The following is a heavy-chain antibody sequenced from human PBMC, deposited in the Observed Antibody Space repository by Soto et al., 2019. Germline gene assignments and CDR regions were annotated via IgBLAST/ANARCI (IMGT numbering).Heavy chain of an antibody. CDR2: ISGSGGST. Sequence: EVQLLESGGGLVQPGGSLRLSCAASGFTFSNYAVTWVRQAPGKGLEWVSTISGSGGSTYYADSVKGRFTISRDNSKNTLYLQMNSLRAEDTAVYYCARDGIAAAGPLGGYYGMDVWGQGTTVTVSS. V-gene: IGHV3-23*01. CDR3: ARDGIAAAGPLGGYYGMDV. D-gene: IGHD6-13*01. CDR1: GFTFSNYA. J-gene: IGHJ6*02.